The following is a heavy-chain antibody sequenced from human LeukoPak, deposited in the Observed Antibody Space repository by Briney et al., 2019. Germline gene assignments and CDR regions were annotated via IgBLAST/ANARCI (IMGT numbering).Heavy chain of an antibody. CDR2: INHRGRT. D-gene: IGHD3-16*01. V-gene: IGHV4-34*01. CDR3: ARGGDYDVVAIDY. CDR1: GGSFSNYY. J-gene: IGHJ4*02. Sequence: SETLSLTCAVYGGSFSNYYWTWIRQPPGKGLEWIGEINHRGRTVYNPSLKSRVTMSVDTSQNQFSLRLTSVTAADTAVYYCARGGDYDVVAIDYWGQGTLVTVSS.